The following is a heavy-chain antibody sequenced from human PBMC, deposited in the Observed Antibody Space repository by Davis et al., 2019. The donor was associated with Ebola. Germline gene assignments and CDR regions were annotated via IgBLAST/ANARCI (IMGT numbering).Heavy chain of an antibody. CDR2: ISYDGSNK. CDR1: GFTFSRYG. Sequence: GESLKISCAASGFTFSRYGMHWVRQAPGKGLEWVAVISYDGSNKYYADSVKGRFTISRDNSKNTLYLQMNSLRAEDTAVYYCAKDVYYYGSGSYYVGYYYYGMDVWGQGTTVTVSS. D-gene: IGHD3-10*01. J-gene: IGHJ6*02. CDR3: AKDVYYYGSGSYYVGYYYYGMDV. V-gene: IGHV3-30*18.